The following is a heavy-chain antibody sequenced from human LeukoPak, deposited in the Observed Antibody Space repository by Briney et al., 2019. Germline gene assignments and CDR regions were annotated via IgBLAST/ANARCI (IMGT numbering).Heavy chain of an antibody. CDR1: GYTFTGYY. CDR2: MNPNSGNT. J-gene: IGHJ6*03. D-gene: IGHD3-9*01. CDR3: ARRVLRYFDWTRGDYYYYMDV. Sequence: ASVKVSCKASGYTFTGYYMHWVRQAPGQGLEWMGWMNPNSGNTGYAQKFQGRVTMTRNTSISTAYMELSSLRSEDTAVYYCARRVLRYFDWTRGDYYYYMDVWGKGTTVTISS. V-gene: IGHV1-8*02.